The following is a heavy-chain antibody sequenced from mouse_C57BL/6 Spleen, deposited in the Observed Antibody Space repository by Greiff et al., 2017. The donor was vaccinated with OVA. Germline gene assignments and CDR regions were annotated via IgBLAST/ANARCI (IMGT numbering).Heavy chain of an antibody. V-gene: IGHV1-20*01. J-gene: IGHJ3*01. Sequence: EVKLVESGPELVKPGDSVKISCKASGYSFTGYFMNWVMQSHGKSLEWIGRINPYNGDTFYNQKFKGKATLTVDKSSSTAHMELRSLTSEDSAVYYCAKGYYGSSPLFAYWGQGTLVTVSA. CDR3: AKGYYGSSPLFAY. D-gene: IGHD1-1*01. CDR1: GYSFTGYF. CDR2: INPYNGDT.